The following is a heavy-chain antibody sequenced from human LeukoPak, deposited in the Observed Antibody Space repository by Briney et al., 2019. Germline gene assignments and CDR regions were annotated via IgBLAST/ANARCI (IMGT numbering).Heavy chain of an antibody. Sequence: ASVKVSCKVSGYTLTELSMHWVRQAPGKGLEWMGGFDPEDGETIYAQKFQGRVTMTEDTSTDTAYMELSSLRSEDTAVYYCATLTNIAAAPGDAFDIWGQGTMVTVSS. CDR1: GYTLTELS. V-gene: IGHV1-24*01. CDR2: FDPEDGET. D-gene: IGHD6-13*01. J-gene: IGHJ3*02. CDR3: ATLTNIAAAPGDAFDI.